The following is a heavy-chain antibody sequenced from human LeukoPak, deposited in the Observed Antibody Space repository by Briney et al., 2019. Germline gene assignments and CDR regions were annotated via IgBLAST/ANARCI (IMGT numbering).Heavy chain of an antibody. Sequence: SETLSLTCTVSGGSISSYYWSWIRQPPGKGLEWVGYICYSGSTNYNPSLKSRVTISVDTYKNQFSLKLSSVTAADAAVYYCARGVTRFDPWGQGTLVTVSS. CDR2: ICYSGST. V-gene: IGHV4-59*01. CDR3: ARGVTRFDP. J-gene: IGHJ5*02. D-gene: IGHD2-21*02. CDR1: GGSISSYY.